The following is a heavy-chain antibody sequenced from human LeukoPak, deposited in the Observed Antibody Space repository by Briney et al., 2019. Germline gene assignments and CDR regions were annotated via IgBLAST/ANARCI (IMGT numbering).Heavy chain of an antibody. CDR3: ARRGEDYYDSSAGGAFDI. D-gene: IGHD3-22*01. V-gene: IGHV5-51*01. J-gene: IGHJ3*02. CDR2: IYPGDSDT. CDR1: GYSFTSYW. Sequence: GESLKISCKGSGYSFTSYWIGWVRQVPGKGLEWMGIIYPGDSDTRYSPSFQGQVTISADKSISTAYLQWSSLKASDTAMYYCARRGEDYYDSSAGGAFDIWGQGTMVTVSS.